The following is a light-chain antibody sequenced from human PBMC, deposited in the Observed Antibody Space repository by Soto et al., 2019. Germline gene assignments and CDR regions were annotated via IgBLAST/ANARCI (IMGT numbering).Light chain of an antibody. CDR1: NSDVGGYDY. J-gene: IGLJ7*01. V-gene: IGLV2-14*01. Sequence: QSALTLPASVSGSPGQSINIYCTGTNSDVGGYDYVSWYKQYPGQAPKVIIYEVTYRPSGVSARFSGSKSGTTASLTISDLQTEDEADYYCSSFTNSNTWVFGGGTQLTVL. CDR2: EVT. CDR3: SSFTNSNTWV.